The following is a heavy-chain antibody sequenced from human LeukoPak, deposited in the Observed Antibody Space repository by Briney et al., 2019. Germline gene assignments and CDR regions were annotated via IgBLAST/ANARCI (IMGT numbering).Heavy chain of an antibody. CDR1: GYTFTSYY. CDR3: ARDLTCSSTSCYTFGPFDP. D-gene: IGHD2-2*02. Sequence: GASVKVSCKASGYTFTSYYMHWVRQAPGQGLEWMGIINPSGGSTGYAQKFQGRVTMTRDMSTSTVYMELSSLRSEDTAVYYCARDLTCSSTSCYTFGPFDPWGQGTLVTVSS. CDR2: INPSGGST. J-gene: IGHJ5*02. V-gene: IGHV1-46*01.